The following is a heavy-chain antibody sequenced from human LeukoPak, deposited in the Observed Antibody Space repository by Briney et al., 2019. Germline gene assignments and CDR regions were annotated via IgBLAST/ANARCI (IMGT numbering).Heavy chain of an antibody. D-gene: IGHD6-19*01. CDR3: ARTLIQVAAYVY. Sequence: SETLSHTCTVSGGSISTSNYYWGWIRQPPGKGLEWIGEINLSGGTNYNPSLKSRVTMSVDTSKNQFSLKLTSVTAADTGVYYCARTLIQVAAYVYWGQGTLVTVSS. CDR2: INLSGGT. V-gene: IGHV4-39*07. J-gene: IGHJ4*02. CDR1: GGSISTSNYY.